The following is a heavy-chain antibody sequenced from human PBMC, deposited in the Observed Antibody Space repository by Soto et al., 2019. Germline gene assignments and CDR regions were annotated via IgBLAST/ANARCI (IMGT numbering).Heavy chain of an antibody. CDR1: GYTLTSYY. Sequence: ASVKVSCKAPGYTLTSYYMHWVRQATGQGLEWMGWMNPNSGNTGYAQKFQGRVTMTRNTSISTAYMELSSLRSEDTAVYYCARFWSGPGLDVWGQGTTVTVSS. J-gene: IGHJ6*02. CDR2: MNPNSGNT. CDR3: ARFWSGPGLDV. V-gene: IGHV1-8*02. D-gene: IGHD3-3*01.